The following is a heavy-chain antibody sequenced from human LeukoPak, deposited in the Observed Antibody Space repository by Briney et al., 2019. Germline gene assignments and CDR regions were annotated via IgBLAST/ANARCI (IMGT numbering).Heavy chain of an antibody. V-gene: IGHV3-30-3*01. Sequence: GGSLRLSCAASGFTFSSYAMHWVRQAPGKGLEWVAVISYDGSNEYYADSVKGRFTISRDNSKNTLYLQMNSLRAEDTAVYYCARDSPPGYSSGWYPGSLGDFNWFDPWGQGTLVTVSS. CDR2: ISYDGSNE. J-gene: IGHJ5*02. CDR1: GFTFSSYA. CDR3: ARDSPPGYSSGWYPGSLGDFNWFDP. D-gene: IGHD6-19*01.